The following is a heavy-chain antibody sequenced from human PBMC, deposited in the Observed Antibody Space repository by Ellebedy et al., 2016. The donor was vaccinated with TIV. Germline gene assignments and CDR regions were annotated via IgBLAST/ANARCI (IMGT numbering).Heavy chain of an antibody. CDR1: GFTFSSYS. V-gene: IGHV3-48*02. Sequence: GGSLRLXCAASGFTFSSYSMNWARQAPGKGLEWVSYISSSSSTIYYADSVKGRFTISRDNAKNSLYLQMNSLRDEDTAVYYCARDFGYYYYYGMDVWGQGTTVTVSS. J-gene: IGHJ6*02. CDR3: ARDFGYYYYYGMDV. CDR2: ISSSSSTI. D-gene: IGHD3-10*01.